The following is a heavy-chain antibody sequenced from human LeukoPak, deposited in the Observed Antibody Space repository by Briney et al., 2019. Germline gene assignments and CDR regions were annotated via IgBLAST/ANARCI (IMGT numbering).Heavy chain of an antibody. J-gene: IGHJ4*02. V-gene: IGHV3-23*01. Sequence: PGGSLRLSCAASGFTFSSYAMSWVRQAPGKGLEWVSAISGSGGSTYYADSVKGRFTISRDNSKNTLYLQMNSLSAEDTAVYYCARETGSAVGSTDFDYWGQGTLVTVSS. D-gene: IGHD4-17*01. CDR2: ISGSGGST. CDR1: GFTFSSYA. CDR3: ARETGSAVGSTDFDY.